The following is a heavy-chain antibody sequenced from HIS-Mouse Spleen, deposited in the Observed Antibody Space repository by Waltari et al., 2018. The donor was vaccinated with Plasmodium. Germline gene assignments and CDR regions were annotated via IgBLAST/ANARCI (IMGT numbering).Heavy chain of an antibody. CDR2: ISYDGSNK. Sequence: AASGFTFSSYAMHWVRQAPGKGLEWVAVISYDGSNKYYADPVKGRFTISQDKSKNPVFPQNNSLGAEGTGVYFWAGEGGRGIVATITRVAGWFDPWGQGTLVTVSS. CDR1: GFTFSSYA. V-gene: IGHV3-30*14. D-gene: IGHD5-12*01. CDR3: AGEGGRGIVATITRVAGWFDP. J-gene: IGHJ5*02.